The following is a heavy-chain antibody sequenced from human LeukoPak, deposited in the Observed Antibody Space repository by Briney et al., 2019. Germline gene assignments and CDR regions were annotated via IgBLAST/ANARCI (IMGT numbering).Heavy chain of an antibody. Sequence: GGSLRLSCAASGFTFSSCWMSWVRQAPGKGLEWVANIKQDGSEKYYVDSVKGRFTISRDNAKNSLYLQMNSLRAEDTAVYYCATYYDILTGYYRRFDYWGQGTLVTVSS. D-gene: IGHD3-9*01. CDR2: IKQDGSEK. V-gene: IGHV3-7*01. CDR3: ATYYDILTGYYRRFDY. CDR1: GFTFSSCW. J-gene: IGHJ4*02.